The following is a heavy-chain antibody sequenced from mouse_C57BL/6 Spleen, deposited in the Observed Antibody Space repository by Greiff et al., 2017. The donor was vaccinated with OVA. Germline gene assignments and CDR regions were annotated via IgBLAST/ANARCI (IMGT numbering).Heavy chain of an antibody. J-gene: IGHJ3*01. CDR1: GYTFTSYW. CDR2: INPSNGGT. Sequence: QVQLQQPGTELVKPGASVKLSCKASGYTFTSYWMHWVKQRPGQGLDWIGNINPSNGGTNSNEKFKSKATLTVAKSSSTAYMQLSGLTSKDSAVYYCAGDDYAWFAYWGQGTLVTVSA. D-gene: IGHD2-4*01. V-gene: IGHV1-53*01. CDR3: AGDDYAWFAY.